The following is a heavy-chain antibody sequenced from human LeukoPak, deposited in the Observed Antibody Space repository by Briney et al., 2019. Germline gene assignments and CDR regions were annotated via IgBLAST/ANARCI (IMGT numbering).Heavy chain of an antibody. Sequence: SVKVSCKASGYTFTSYAISWVRQAPGQGLEWMGGIIPIFGTANYAQKFQGRVTITADKSTSTAYMELSSLRSEDTAVYYCARKVPNDSSGYYYRGQFDPWGQGTLVTVSS. CDR3: ARKVPNDSSGYYYRGQFDP. V-gene: IGHV1-69*06. J-gene: IGHJ5*02. D-gene: IGHD3-22*01. CDR2: IIPIFGTA. CDR1: GYTFTSYA.